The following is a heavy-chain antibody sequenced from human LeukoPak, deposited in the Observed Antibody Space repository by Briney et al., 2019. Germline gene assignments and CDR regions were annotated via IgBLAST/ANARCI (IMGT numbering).Heavy chain of an antibody. Sequence: SQTLSLTCTVSGGSISSGDYYWSWIRQPPGKGLEWIGYIYYSGSTYYNPSLKSRVTISVDASKNQFSLKLSSVTAADTAVYYCARVNRRIDAFDIWGQGTVVTVSS. CDR2: IYYSGST. CDR3: ARVNRRIDAFDI. J-gene: IGHJ3*02. V-gene: IGHV4-30-4*01. D-gene: IGHD1-14*01. CDR1: GGSISSGDYY.